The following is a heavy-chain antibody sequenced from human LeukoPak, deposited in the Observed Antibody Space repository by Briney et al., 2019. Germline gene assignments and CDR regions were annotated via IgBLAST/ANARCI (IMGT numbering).Heavy chain of an antibody. CDR2: SSSSGSTI. CDR3: ARRRDFIDY. Sequence: GGSLRLSCAASGFTLSDYYMIWIRQAPGKGLEGVSYSSSSGSTIYYADSVKGRFAISRDNAKNSLYLKINSLRAEDTAVYYCARRRDFIDYWGQGTLVTVSS. D-gene: IGHD3/OR15-3a*01. V-gene: IGHV3-11*01. CDR1: GFTLSDYY. J-gene: IGHJ4*02.